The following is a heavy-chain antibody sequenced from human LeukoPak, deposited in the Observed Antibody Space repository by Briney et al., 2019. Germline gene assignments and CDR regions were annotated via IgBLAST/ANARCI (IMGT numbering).Heavy chain of an antibody. CDR1: GFTFSNYG. D-gene: IGHD6-13*01. Sequence: GGSLRLSCGVSGFTFSNYGMHWVRQAPGKGLEWVAFIRYDGSTKYYADSVKGRFTISRDNSKNTLYLQMNSLRAEDTAVYYCAKDPIRIAAAGTFDYWGQGTLVTVSS. CDR2: IRYDGSTK. CDR3: AKDPIRIAAAGTFDY. J-gene: IGHJ4*02. V-gene: IGHV3-30*02.